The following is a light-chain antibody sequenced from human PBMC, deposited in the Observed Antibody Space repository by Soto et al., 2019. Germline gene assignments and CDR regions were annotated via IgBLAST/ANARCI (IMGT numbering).Light chain of an antibody. CDR3: QQYDSTPPT. V-gene: IGKV3-20*01. CDR1: QSVNSNY. J-gene: IGKJ1*01. CDR2: GAS. Sequence: EIVLMQSPGTLSLSPGDRATLSCRASQSVNSNYLAWYQRKPGQAPRLLIYGASNRATDIPYRFSASGSGTDFTLTITRLEAEDFAVYYCQQYDSTPPTFGQGTKVEVK.